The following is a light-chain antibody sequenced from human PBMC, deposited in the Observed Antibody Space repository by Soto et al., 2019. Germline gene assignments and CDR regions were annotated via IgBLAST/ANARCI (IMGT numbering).Light chain of an antibody. CDR3: SSYTTSNTRQIV. CDR1: SSDVGGYNY. Sequence: QPLLTRPVSGTGAPVQSITISCTGTSSDVGGYNYVSWYQHHPGKAPKLLIYDVSNRPSGISNRFSGSKSDNTASLTISGLQPEDEADYYCSSYTTSNTRQIVFGTGTKVTVL. J-gene: IGLJ1*01. CDR2: DVS. V-gene: IGLV2-14*03.